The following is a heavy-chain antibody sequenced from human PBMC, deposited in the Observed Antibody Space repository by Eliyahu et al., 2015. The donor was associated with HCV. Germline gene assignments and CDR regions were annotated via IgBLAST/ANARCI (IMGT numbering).Heavy chain of an antibody. D-gene: IGHD2-15*01. CDR2: IYDSGST. V-gene: IGHV4-31*03. Sequence: QVQLQESGPGLVKPSQTLSLTCTVXGGSISSGGYXWSWIRQHPGKGLEWIGYIYDSGSTYYNPSLKGRVSISVDTSQKQFSLKLSSVTAADTAVYYCARDRGGGYNFDYWGQGTLVTVSS. CDR1: GGSISSGGYX. J-gene: IGHJ4*02. CDR3: ARDRGGGYNFDY.